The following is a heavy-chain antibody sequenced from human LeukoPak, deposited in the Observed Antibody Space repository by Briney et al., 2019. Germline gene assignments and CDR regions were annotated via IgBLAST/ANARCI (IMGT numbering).Heavy chain of an antibody. Sequence: ASVKVSCKASGYTFTIYFMHWVRQAPGQGREWMGVINPTSGSTTYPQKFQSRGTMTRDTRTSKVYMDLSNLRSEDTGVYYCARTVGPRGGNWFDPWGQGTLVTVSS. CDR1: GYTFTIYF. CDR3: ARTVGPRGGNWFDP. CDR2: INPTSGST. V-gene: IGHV1-46*01. J-gene: IGHJ5*02. D-gene: IGHD1-26*01.